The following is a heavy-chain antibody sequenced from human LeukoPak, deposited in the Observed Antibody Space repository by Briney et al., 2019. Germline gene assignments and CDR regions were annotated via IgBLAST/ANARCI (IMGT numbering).Heavy chain of an antibody. D-gene: IGHD6-19*01. Sequence: GGSLRLSCAASGFTFRDYAMYWVRQAPGKGLEYVSVISTDGSRIYYADSVKGRFTISRDNSKDTLYLQMGSLRAEDMAVYYCTRGVAISTSGWYDTFDYWGQGALVTVSS. CDR1: GFTFRDYA. CDR3: TRGVAISTSGWYDTFDY. V-gene: IGHV3-64*02. CDR2: ISTDGSRI. J-gene: IGHJ4*02.